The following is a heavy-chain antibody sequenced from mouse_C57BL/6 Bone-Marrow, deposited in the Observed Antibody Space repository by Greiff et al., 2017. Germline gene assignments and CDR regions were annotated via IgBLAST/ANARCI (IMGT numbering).Heavy chain of an antibody. CDR1: GYAFTNYL. Sequence: VQLQQSGAELVRPGTSVKVSCKASGYAFTNYLIEWVKQRPGQGLEWIGVINPGSGGTNYNEKFKGKATLTADKSSSTADMQLSSLTSEDSAVFFCGRSPPYCDGQDFDVWGTGTTVTVAS. J-gene: IGHJ1*03. CDR3: GRSPPYCDGQDFDV. D-gene: IGHD1-1*02. CDR2: INPGSGGT. V-gene: IGHV1-54*01.